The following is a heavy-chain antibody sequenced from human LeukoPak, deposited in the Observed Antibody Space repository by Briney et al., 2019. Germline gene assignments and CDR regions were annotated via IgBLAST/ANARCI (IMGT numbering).Heavy chain of an antibody. J-gene: IGHJ3*02. CDR1: GYSLSSGYY. CDR3: ALVPAAILDAFDI. V-gene: IGHV4-38-2*01. CDR2: IYHSGST. Sequence: PSETLSLTCAVSGYSLSSGYYWGWIRQPPGKGLEWIGSIYHSGSTYYNPSLKSRVTISVDTSKNQFSLKLSSVTAADTAVYYCALVPAAILDAFDIWGQGTMVTVSS. D-gene: IGHD2-2*01.